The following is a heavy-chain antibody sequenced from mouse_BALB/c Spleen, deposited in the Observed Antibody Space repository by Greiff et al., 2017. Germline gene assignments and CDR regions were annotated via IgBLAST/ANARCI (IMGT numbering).Heavy chain of an antibody. CDR2: INPGSGGT. Sequence: VQLQQSGAELVRPGTSVKVSCKASGYAFTNYLIEWVKQRPGQGLEWIGVINPGSGGTNYNEKFKGKATLTADKSSSTAYMQLSSLTSDDSAVYFCASPYGYDWFAYWGQGTLVTVSA. CDR1: GYAFTNYL. CDR3: ASPYGYDWFAY. J-gene: IGHJ3*01. V-gene: IGHV1-54*01. D-gene: IGHD2-2*01.